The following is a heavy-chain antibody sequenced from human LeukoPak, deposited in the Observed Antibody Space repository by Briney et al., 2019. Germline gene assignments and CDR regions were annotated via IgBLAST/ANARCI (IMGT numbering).Heavy chain of an antibody. CDR3: ARDGTPEYDHIWGRPQLY. CDR2: INPSGGST. Sequence: GASVKVSCKASGYIFTSYGITWVRQAPGQGLEWMGIINPSGGSTRYAQKFQGRVTMTRDTSTSPVYMELKSLRSEDTAIYYCARDGTPEYDHIWGRPQLYWGQGTLVIVSS. CDR1: GYIFTSYG. V-gene: IGHV1-46*01. D-gene: IGHD3-16*01. J-gene: IGHJ4*02.